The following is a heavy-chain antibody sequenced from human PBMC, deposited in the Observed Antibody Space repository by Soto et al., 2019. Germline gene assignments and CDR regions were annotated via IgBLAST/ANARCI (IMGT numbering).Heavy chain of an antibody. CDR3: ARALWFGEGHYYMDV. V-gene: IGHV1-2*04. J-gene: IGHJ6*03. Sequence: ASVKVSCKASGYTFTGYYMHWVRQAPGQGLEWMGWINPNSGGTNYAQKFQGWVTMTRDTSISTAYMELSRLRSDDTAVYYCARALWFGEGHYYMDVWGKGTTVTVSS. D-gene: IGHD3-10*01. CDR2: INPNSGGT. CDR1: GYTFTGYY.